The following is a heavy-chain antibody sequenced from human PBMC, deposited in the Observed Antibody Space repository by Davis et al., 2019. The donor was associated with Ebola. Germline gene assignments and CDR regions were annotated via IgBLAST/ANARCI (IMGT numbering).Heavy chain of an antibody. Sequence: GESLKISCSGSGYTFSSFWMNWVRQAPGKGVEWVSRINSDWTRTNYTDAVRGRFTISRDHAKNTLYLQMNSLRVDDTAIDFCARGGAVAPDWGPGTLVTVSS. CDR2: INSDWTRT. J-gene: IGHJ4*02. D-gene: IGHD4-23*01. CDR3: ARGGAVAPD. V-gene: IGHV3-74*01. CDR1: GYTFSSFW.